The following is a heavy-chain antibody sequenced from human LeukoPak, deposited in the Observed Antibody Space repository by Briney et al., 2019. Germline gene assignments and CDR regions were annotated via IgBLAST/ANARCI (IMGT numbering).Heavy chain of an antibody. V-gene: IGHV3-7*04. CDR2: IRPDGSEK. J-gene: IGHJ4*02. Sequence: PGGSLRLSCAASGFTFSSNWMNWVRQAPGKGLEWVANIRPDGSEKDCVDSVKGRFTISRDNAKNLLYLQMSGLRVEDTALYYCARGGESRAMLHQWGQRTLVTVSS. CDR1: GFTFSSNW. D-gene: IGHD3-16*01. CDR3: ARGGESRAMLHQ.